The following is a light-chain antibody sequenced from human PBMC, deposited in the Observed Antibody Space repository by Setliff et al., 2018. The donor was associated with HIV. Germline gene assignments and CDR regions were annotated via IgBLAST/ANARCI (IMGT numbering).Light chain of an antibody. CDR1: SSDVGGYNY. CDR3: CSYAGSYTSLYV. Sequence: QSALTQPRSVSGSPGKSVTISCPGTSSDVGGYNYVSWYQHLPGKAPKLMIYDVTKRPSGVPDRFSGSKSGNTASLTISGLQSEDEADYYCCSYAGSYTSLYVFGTGTKVTVL. CDR2: DVT. J-gene: IGLJ1*01. V-gene: IGLV2-11*01.